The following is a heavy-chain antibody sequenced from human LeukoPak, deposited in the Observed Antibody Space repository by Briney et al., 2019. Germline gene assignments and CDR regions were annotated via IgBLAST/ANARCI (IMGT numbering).Heavy chain of an antibody. CDR1: GLTFSSYS. V-gene: IGHV3-21*01. J-gene: IGHJ2*01. CDR2: ISRGGSYI. Sequence: GGSLRLSCAASGLTFSSYSRNWVRQAPGKGLEWVSSISRGGSYIYHVDSVKGRFTVSRDKPKNSLYLQMNSLRAEDTAVYYCAGSDTIGYLPREWDYWYFDLWARGPLVTVSS. D-gene: IGHD3-22*01. CDR3: AGSDTIGYLPREWDYWYFDL.